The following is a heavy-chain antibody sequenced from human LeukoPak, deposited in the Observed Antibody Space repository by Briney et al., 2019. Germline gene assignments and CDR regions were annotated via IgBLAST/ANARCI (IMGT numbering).Heavy chain of an antibody. J-gene: IGHJ4*02. CDR1: GFTFSSYA. CDR3: AMYYYDSSGYYGGPFDY. CDR2: ISGSGGST. D-gene: IGHD3-22*01. V-gene: IGHV3-23*01. Sequence: GRSLRLSCAASGFTFSSYAMSWVRQAPGKGLEWVSAISGSGGSTYYADSVKGRFTISRDNSKNTLYLQMNSLRAEDTAVYYCAMYYYDSSGYYGGPFDYWGQGTLVTVSS.